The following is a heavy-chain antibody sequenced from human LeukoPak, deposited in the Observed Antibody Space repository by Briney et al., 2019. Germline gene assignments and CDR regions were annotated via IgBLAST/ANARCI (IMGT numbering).Heavy chain of an antibody. CDR2: ISGSGGST. CDR3: AKRIAAAGRDSDY. V-gene: IGHV3-23*01. CDR1: GFTFSNYW. J-gene: IGHJ4*02. Sequence: GGSLRLSCAASGFTFSNYWMHWVRQAPGKGLEWVSAISGSGGSTYYADSVKGRFTISRDNSKNTLYLQMNSLRAEDTAVYYCAKRIAAAGRDSDYWGQGTLVTVSS. D-gene: IGHD6-13*01.